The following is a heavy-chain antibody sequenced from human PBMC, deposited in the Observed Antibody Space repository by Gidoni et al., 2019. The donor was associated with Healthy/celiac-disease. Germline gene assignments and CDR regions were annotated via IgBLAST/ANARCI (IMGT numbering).Heavy chain of an antibody. CDR1: GGSISRSSYY. V-gene: IGHV4-39*01. Sequence: QLQLQESGPGLVKHSATLSLTCTVSGGSISRSSYYWGWIRPPPGKGLEWIGSIYYIGVTSYNPSLKSRVTISVDTSKNQFSLKLSSVTAADTAVYYCARHVTGDLEDYFDYWGQVTLVTVSS. D-gene: IGHD7-27*01. CDR2: IYYIGVT. J-gene: IGHJ4*02. CDR3: ARHVTGDLEDYFDY.